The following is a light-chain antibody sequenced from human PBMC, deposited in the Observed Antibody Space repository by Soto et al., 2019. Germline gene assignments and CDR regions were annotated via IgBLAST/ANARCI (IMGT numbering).Light chain of an antibody. CDR3: KQSYSTPIP. CDR1: QSISSY. CDR2: AAS. J-gene: IGKJ5*01. V-gene: IGKV1-39*01. Sequence: DIQMTHSPSSLSASVGDRDTITCRASQSISSYLNWYQQKPGKAPKLLIYAASSLQSGVTSRLSGSGSGTDFTLTISSLQPEDFATYYCKQSYSTPIPFGQGTRL.